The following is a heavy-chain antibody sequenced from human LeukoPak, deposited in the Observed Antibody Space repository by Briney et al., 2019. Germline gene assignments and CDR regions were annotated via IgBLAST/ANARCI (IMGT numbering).Heavy chain of an antibody. J-gene: IGHJ5*02. CDR3: TRWARYCSGGSCYSWFDP. Sequence: GGSLRLSCAASGFTFSSYWMSWVRQAPGKGLEWVANMKLDGSEEYYVDSVKGRFTISRDNAKNSLHLQMNSLRVDDTAVYYCTRWARYCSGGSCYSWFDPWGQGTLVTVSS. CDR1: GFTFSSYW. D-gene: IGHD2-15*01. V-gene: IGHV3-7*01. CDR2: MKLDGSEE.